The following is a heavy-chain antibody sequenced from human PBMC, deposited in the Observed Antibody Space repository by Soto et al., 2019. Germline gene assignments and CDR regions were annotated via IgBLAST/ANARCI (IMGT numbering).Heavy chain of an antibody. V-gene: IGHV1-69*12. CDR1: GGTFSTSA. CDR2: IMPIFRTP. Sequence: QVQLEQSGAEVKKPGSSVKVSCKASGGTFSTSAISWVRQAPGQGLAWMGGIMPIFRTPDYAQKFQGRVTVTADESTTTAYMELSGLSSDDTAVYYCARDKARQQSGGNYYYSLDVWGQGTTVIVFS. CDR3: ARDKARQQSGGNYYYSLDV. J-gene: IGHJ6*02.